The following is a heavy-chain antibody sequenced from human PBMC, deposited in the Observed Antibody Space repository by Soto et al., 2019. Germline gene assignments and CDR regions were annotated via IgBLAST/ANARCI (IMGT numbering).Heavy chain of an antibody. D-gene: IGHD3-9*01. J-gene: IGHJ4*02. CDR2: ITTRGART. CDR1: GFTFNTYA. V-gene: IGHV3-23*01. CDR3: ARYRSDGSASFDS. Sequence: GGSLRLSCAASGFTFNTYAMTWVRQTPGKGPEWVSFITTRGARTYYADPVRGRFTISTDSSRNTLYLQMNSLRPDDTAVYFCARYRSDGSASFDSWGQGTRVTVSS.